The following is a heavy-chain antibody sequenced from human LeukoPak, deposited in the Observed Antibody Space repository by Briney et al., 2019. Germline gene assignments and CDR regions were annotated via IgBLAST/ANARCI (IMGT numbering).Heavy chain of an antibody. CDR3: ARTGLTGTTSI. D-gene: IGHD1-7*01. V-gene: IGHV4-59*07. Sequence: SDTLSLTCTVSGGSISSYYWSWIRQPPGKGLEWIGYIYYSGSTNYNPSLKSRVTISVDTSKNQFSLKLSSVTAADTAVYYCARTGLTGTTSIWGQGTLVTVSS. CDR2: IYYSGST. J-gene: IGHJ4*02. CDR1: GGSISSYY.